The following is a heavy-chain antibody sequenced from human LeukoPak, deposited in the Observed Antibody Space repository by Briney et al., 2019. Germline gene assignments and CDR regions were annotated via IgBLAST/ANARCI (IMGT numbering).Heavy chain of an antibody. CDR1: GGTFSSYA. CDR2: INPNSGGT. CDR3: ARGRPKQITYYYDSSGYYFY. V-gene: IGHV1-2*02. J-gene: IGHJ4*02. D-gene: IGHD3-22*01. Sequence: ASVKVSCKASGGTFSSYAISWVRQAPGQGLEWMGWINPNSGGTNYAQKFQGRVTMTRDTSIGTAYMELSRLRSDDTAVYYCARGRPKQITYYYDSSGYYFYWGQGTLVTVSS.